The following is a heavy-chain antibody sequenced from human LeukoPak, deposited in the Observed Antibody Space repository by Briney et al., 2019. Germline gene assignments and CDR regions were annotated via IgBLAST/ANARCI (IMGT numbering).Heavy chain of an antibody. CDR3: ARGWSIAVAAH. V-gene: IGHV3-30*04. CDR1: GFTFSSYA. D-gene: IGHD6-19*01. Sequence: GGSLRLSCAASGFTFSSYAMHWVRQAPGKGLEWEAVISYDGSNKYYADSVKGRFTISRDNSKNTLYLQMNSLRAEDTAVYYCARGWSIAVAAHWGQGTLVTVSS. J-gene: IGHJ4*02. CDR2: ISYDGSNK.